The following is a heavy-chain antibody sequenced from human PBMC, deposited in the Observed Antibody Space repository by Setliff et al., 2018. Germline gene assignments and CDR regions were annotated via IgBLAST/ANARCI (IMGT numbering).Heavy chain of an antibody. D-gene: IGHD6-13*01. CDR3: ARAAGYSSSWYHYYYGMDV. J-gene: IGHJ6*02. CDR2: INYSGST. V-gene: IGHV4-38-2*01. CDR1: GYSISSGYY. Sequence: KPSETLSLTCAVSGYSISSGYYWGWIRQPPGKGLEWIGSINYSGSTYYNPSLKSRVTISVETSKNQFSLKLSSVTAADTAVYYCARAAGYSSSWYHYYYGMDVWGQGTTVTVSS.